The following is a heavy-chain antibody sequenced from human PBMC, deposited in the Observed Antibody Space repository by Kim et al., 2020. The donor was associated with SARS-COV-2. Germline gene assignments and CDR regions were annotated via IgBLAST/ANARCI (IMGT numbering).Heavy chain of an antibody. CDR2: INGDGSSV. Sequence: GGSLRLSCAASGFTFRSHWMDWVRQAPGKGLVWVSRINGDGSSVRYADSMRGRFTISRDNTKNTVDLQMNSLRAEDTAVYYCAREGDGMDVWGLGTTVTVSS. CDR1: GFTFRSHW. J-gene: IGHJ6*02. V-gene: IGHV3-74*01. CDR3: AREGDGMDV.